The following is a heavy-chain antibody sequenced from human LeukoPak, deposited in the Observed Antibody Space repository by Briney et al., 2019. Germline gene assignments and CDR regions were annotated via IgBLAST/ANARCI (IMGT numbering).Heavy chain of an antibody. CDR3: ARDSGYDQTDY. J-gene: IGHJ4*02. V-gene: IGHV3-11*04. CDR2: ISSNGRSI. D-gene: IGHD5-12*01. CDR1: GFTFSDYY. Sequence: GGFLRLSCAVSGFTFSDYYMSWIRQAPGKGLEWVSYISSNGRSIYYADSVKGRFTISRDNVKNSLYLQMNSLRAEDTAVYYCARDSGYDQTDYWGQGTLVTVSS.